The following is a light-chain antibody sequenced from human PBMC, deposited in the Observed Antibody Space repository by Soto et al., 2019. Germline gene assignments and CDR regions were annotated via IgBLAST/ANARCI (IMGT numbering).Light chain of an antibody. CDR2: DNY. CDR1: NSNVGNNS. Sequence: QSVLTQPPSVSAAPGQKVTISCSGSNSNVGNNSVSWYQQLPRTAPKLLIYDNYKRPSGIPDRFSGSKSGSSATLAITALQTGDEADYYCGTWDTSLSAEVFGPGTKVTVL. V-gene: IGLV1-51*01. J-gene: IGLJ1*01. CDR3: GTWDTSLSAEV.